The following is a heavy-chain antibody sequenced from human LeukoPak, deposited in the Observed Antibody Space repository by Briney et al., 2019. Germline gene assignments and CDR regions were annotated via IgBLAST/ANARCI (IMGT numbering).Heavy chain of an antibody. D-gene: IGHD1-14*01. V-gene: IGHV4-39*01. CDR1: GGSISSGGYY. Sequence: PSQTLSLTCTVSGGSISSGGYYWRWIRQPPGKGLEWIGSIYYSGSTYYNPSLKSRVTISVDTSKNQFSLKLSSVTAADTAVYYCARHSGERTYDYWGQGTLVTVSS. J-gene: IGHJ4*02. CDR2: IYYSGST. CDR3: ARHSGERTYDY.